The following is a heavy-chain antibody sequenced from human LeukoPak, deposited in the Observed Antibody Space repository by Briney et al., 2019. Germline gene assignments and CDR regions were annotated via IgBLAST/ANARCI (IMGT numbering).Heavy chain of an antibody. CDR3: AKDFSHYYDSSGSGDDAFDI. J-gene: IGHJ3*02. Sequence: GGSLRLSCAASGFTFDDYALHWVRQAPGKGLEWVSGISWNSGSIGYADSVKGRFTISRDNAKNSLYLQMNSLRAEDTALYYCAKDFSHYYDSSGSGDDAFDIWGQGTMVTVSS. CDR2: ISWNSGSI. V-gene: IGHV3-9*01. CDR1: GFTFDDYA. D-gene: IGHD3-22*01.